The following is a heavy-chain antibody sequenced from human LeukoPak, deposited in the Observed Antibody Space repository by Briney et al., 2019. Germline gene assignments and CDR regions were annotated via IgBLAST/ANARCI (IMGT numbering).Heavy chain of an antibody. V-gene: IGHV4-59*01. D-gene: IGHD6-13*01. Sequence: SETLSLTCIVSGGSSSSYYWSWIRQPPRKGLEWIGYIYYSGSSNYNPSLRRRVTISVDTSRNQFSLQLNSVTAADTAVHYCARTPAGPPYYYMDVWGKGTTVTVSS. CDR3: ARTPAGPPYYYMDV. CDR1: GGSSSSYY. CDR2: IYYSGSS. J-gene: IGHJ6*03.